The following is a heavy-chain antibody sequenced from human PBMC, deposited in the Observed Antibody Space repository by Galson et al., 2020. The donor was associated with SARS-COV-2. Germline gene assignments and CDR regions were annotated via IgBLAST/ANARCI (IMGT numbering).Heavy chain of an antibody. D-gene: IGHD6-13*01. J-gene: IGHJ6*02. CDR3: ARETEQQLPPYYYYYYGMDV. Sequence: GGSRLSCAASGFTFSSYAMHWVRQAPGKGLEWVAVISYDGSYKYYADSVKGRFTISRDNSKNTLYLQMNSLRAEDTAVYYCARETEQQLPPYYYYYYGMDVWGQGTTVTVSS. CDR1: GFTFSSYA. CDR2: ISYDGSYK. V-gene: IGHV3-30*04.